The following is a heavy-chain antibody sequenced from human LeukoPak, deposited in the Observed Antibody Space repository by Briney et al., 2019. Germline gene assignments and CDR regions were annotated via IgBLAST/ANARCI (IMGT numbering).Heavy chain of an antibody. V-gene: IGHV3-21*01. CDR2: ISTSSTYI. CDR3: AASAPRDY. Sequence: PGGSLRLSCAASGFTFSTYSMNWVRQAPGKGLEWVSSISTSSTYIYYADSVRGRFTISRDNAKNSLYLQMNSLRAEDTAVYYCAASAPRDYWGQGTLVTVSS. CDR1: GFTFSTYS. J-gene: IGHJ4*02.